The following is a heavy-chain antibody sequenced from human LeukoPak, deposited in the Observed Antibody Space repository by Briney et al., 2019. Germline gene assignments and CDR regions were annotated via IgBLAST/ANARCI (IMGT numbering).Heavy chain of an antibody. V-gene: IGHV3-66*01. J-gene: IGHJ4*02. CDR3: ARDPHSGSYSSGLFDY. CDR1: GFIFRSYA. Sequence: GGSLRLSCAASGFIFRSYAMSWVRQAPGKGLEWVSVIYSGGSTYYADSVKGRFTISRDNSKNTLYLQMNSLRAEDTAVYYCARDPHSGSYSSGLFDYWGQGTLVTVSS. D-gene: IGHD1-26*01. CDR2: IYSGGST.